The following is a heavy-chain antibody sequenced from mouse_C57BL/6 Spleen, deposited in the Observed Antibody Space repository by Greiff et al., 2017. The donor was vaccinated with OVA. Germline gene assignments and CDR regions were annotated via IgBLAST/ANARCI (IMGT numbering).Heavy chain of an antibody. CDR3: ARTGLIYYYGSSYFDY. Sequence: EVKVEESGGGLVKPGGSLKLSCAASGFTFSDYGMHWVRQAPEKGLEWVAYISSGSSTIYYADTVKGRFTISRDNAKNTLFLQMTSLRSEDTAMYYCARTGLIYYYGSSYFDYWGQGTTLTVSS. D-gene: IGHD1-1*01. CDR1: GFTFSDYG. J-gene: IGHJ2*01. V-gene: IGHV5-17*01. CDR2: ISSGSSTI.